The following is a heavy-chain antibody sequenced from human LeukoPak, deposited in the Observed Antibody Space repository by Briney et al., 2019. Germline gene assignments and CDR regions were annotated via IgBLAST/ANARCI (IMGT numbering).Heavy chain of an antibody. CDR3: ARDVWTGVAVSDY. Sequence: GGSLRLSCVASGFTFSSYWMTWVRQAPGKGLERLANIMEDGSIQYYLDSVRGRFTISRDNAKTSVYLQLNSLRADDTAVYYCARDVWTGVAVSDYWGQGTLVTVSS. D-gene: IGHD6-19*01. CDR2: IMEDGSIQ. V-gene: IGHV3-7*01. J-gene: IGHJ4*02. CDR1: GFTFSSYW.